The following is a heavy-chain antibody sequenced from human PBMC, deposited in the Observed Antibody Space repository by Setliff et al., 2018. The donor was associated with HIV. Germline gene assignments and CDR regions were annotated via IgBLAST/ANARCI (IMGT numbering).Heavy chain of an antibody. CDR3: AKGGGLSFRYHDWFVKI. J-gene: IGHJ3*02. CDR2: IYPDDSDT. V-gene: IGHV5-51*01. CDR1: GDKFSNYW. D-gene: IGHD3-9*01. Sequence: PGESLKISCKASGDKFSNYWLGWVRQMPGKGQEWIGVIYPDDSDTRYSPSFKGQVTISADKSITTAYLQWSSLRASDTAMYYCAKGGGLSFRYHDWFVKIWGQGTLVTVSS.